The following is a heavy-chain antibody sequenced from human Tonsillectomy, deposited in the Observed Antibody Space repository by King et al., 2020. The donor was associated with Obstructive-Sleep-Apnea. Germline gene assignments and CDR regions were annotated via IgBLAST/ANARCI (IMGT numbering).Heavy chain of an antibody. V-gene: IGHV3-21*01. CDR2: ISSSRSHI. CDR3: ARDSVGSIAAAYYAFDI. CDR1: GFSFSDYT. J-gene: IGHJ3*02. Sequence: VQLVESGGGLVKPGGSLRLSCAASGFSFSDYTMNWVRQAPGKGLEWVASISSSRSHIYYADSVKGRFTISRDTADNSLYLQMNSLRAEDTAVYYCARDSVGSIAAAYYAFDIWGQGTMVTVSS. D-gene: IGHD6-13*01.